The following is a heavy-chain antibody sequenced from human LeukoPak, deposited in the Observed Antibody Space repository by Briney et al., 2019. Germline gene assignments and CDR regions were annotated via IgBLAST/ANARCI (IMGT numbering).Heavy chain of an antibody. CDR1: GGSISSSSYY. CDR3: ARLPQRITMVRGVRGGWFDP. D-gene: IGHD3-10*01. Sequence: PSETLSLTCTVSGGSISSSSYYWGWIRQPPGKGLEWIGEINHSGSTNYNPSLKSRVTISVDTSKNQFSLKLSSVTAADTAVYYCARLPQRITMVRGVRGGWFDPWGQGTLVTVSS. V-gene: IGHV4-39*07. J-gene: IGHJ5*02. CDR2: INHSGST.